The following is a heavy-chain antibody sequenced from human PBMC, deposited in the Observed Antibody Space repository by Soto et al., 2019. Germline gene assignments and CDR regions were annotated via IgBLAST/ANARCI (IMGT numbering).Heavy chain of an antibody. Sequence: GASVKVSCKASGYTFTSYGISWVRQAPGQGLEWMGWISAYNGNTNYAQKLQGRVTMTTDTSTSTAYMELRSLRSDDTAVYYCAGSSSSWYNLSPPPLDYWGQGTLVTVSS. J-gene: IGHJ4*02. V-gene: IGHV1-18*01. CDR2: ISAYNGNT. D-gene: IGHD6-13*01. CDR1: GYTFTSYG. CDR3: AGSSSSWYNLSPPPLDY.